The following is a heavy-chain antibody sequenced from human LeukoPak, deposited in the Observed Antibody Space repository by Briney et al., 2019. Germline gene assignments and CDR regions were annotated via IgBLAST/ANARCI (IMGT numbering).Heavy chain of an antibody. J-gene: IGHJ6*03. D-gene: IGHD3-10*01. CDR2: IIPIFGTA. CDR1: GGTFSSYA. CDR3: ASNIWFGELFSDYYYYMDV. Sequence: ASVKVSCKASGGTFSSYAISWVRQAPGQGLEWMGGIIPIFGTANYAQKFQGRVTITADESTSTAYMELSSLRSEDTAVYYCASNIWFGELFSDYYYYMDVWGKGTTVTISS. V-gene: IGHV1-69*13.